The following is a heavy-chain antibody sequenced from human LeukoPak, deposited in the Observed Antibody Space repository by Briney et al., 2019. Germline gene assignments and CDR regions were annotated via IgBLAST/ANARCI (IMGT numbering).Heavy chain of an antibody. V-gene: IGHV4-38-2*01. CDR2: IYHSGST. Sequence: SETLSLTCAVSGYSISSGYYWGWIRPPPGKGLEWIGSIYHSGSTYYNPSLKSRVTISVDTSKNQFSLKLSSVTAADTAVYYCVRHYYDSSGPAFDIWGQGTMVTVSS. D-gene: IGHD3-22*01. CDR1: GYSISSGYY. CDR3: VRHYYDSSGPAFDI. J-gene: IGHJ3*02.